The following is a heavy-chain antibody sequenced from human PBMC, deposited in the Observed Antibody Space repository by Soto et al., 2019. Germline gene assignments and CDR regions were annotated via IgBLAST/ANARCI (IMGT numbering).Heavy chain of an antibody. Sequence: GGSLRLSCAASGFTFSSYGMHWVRQAPGKGLEWVAVISYDGSNKYYADSVKGRFTISRDNSKNTLYLQMNSLRAEDTAVYYCAKGGKYYYDSSGYAWGQGTLVTVSS. CDR2: ISYDGSNK. D-gene: IGHD3-22*01. V-gene: IGHV3-30*18. CDR1: GFTFSSYG. CDR3: AKGGKYYYDSSGYA. J-gene: IGHJ4*02.